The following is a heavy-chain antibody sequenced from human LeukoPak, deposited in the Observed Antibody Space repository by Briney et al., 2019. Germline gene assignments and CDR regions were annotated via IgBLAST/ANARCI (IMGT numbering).Heavy chain of an antibody. CDR3: ARDGSGSYFLDY. Sequence: GRSLRLSCAASGFTFSDYYMSWIRQAPGKGPEWVSYISSSGSTISYADSVKGRFTISRDNAKNSLYLQMNSLRAEDTAVYYCARDGSGSYFLDYGGQGTLVTVSS. V-gene: IGHV3-11*01. J-gene: IGHJ4*02. CDR1: GFTFSDYY. D-gene: IGHD3-10*01. CDR2: ISSSGSTI.